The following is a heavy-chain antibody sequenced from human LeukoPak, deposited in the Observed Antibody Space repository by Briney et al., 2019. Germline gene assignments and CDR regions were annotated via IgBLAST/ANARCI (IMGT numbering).Heavy chain of an antibody. CDR3: ARFIAAPYYFDY. CDR1: GFTFSSYS. J-gene: IGHJ4*02. V-gene: IGHV3-48*04. D-gene: IGHD6-13*01. Sequence: GSLRLSCAASGFTFSSYSMNWVRQAPGKGLEWVSYISSSGSTIYYADSVKGRFTISRDNAKNSLYLQMNSLRAEDTAVYYCARFIAAPYYFDYWGRGTLVTVSS. CDR2: ISSSGSTI.